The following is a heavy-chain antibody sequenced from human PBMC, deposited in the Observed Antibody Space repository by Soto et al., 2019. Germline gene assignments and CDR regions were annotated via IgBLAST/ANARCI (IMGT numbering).Heavy chain of an antibody. CDR1: GFTFSSYA. CDR3: ARGLDGYFSFDY. CDR2: ISYDGSNK. J-gene: IGHJ4*02. Sequence: QVQLVESGGGVVQPGRSLRLSCAASGFTFSSYAMHWVRQAPGKGLEWVAAISYDGSNKYHADSVKGRITISKDNSKNTLFLQMNSLRAEDTALYYCARGLDGYFSFDYWGQGTLVTVSS. V-gene: IGHV3-30-3*01. D-gene: IGHD5-12*01.